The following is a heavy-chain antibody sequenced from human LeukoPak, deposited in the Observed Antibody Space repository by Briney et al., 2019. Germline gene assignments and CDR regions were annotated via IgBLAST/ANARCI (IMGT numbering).Heavy chain of an antibody. CDR1: GFTFSSYA. CDR3: AKDRGWCELHFDY. D-gene: IGHD1-26*01. CDR2: ISGGGDST. V-gene: IGHV3-23*01. Sequence: GGSLRLSCAASGFTFSSYAMGWVRQAPGEGLEWVSAISGGGDSTYYADSVKGRFTFSRDNSKNTLYLQMNSLRAEDTAVYYCAKDRGWCELHFDYWGQGTLATVSS. J-gene: IGHJ4*02.